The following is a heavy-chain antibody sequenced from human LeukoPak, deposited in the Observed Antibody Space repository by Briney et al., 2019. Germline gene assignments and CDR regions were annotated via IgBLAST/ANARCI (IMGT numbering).Heavy chain of an antibody. J-gene: IGHJ4*02. CDR1: GFTFSNYA. V-gene: IGHV3-23*01. Sequence: GGSLRLSCAASGFTFSNYAMSWVRQAPGKGLVWVSSISGSGDSTYYADSVKGRFTISRDNSKNTLYLQMNSLGVEDTAVYYCAIGPGGLFHYWGQGTLVTVSS. D-gene: IGHD4-23*01. CDR2: ISGSGDST. CDR3: AIGPGGLFHY.